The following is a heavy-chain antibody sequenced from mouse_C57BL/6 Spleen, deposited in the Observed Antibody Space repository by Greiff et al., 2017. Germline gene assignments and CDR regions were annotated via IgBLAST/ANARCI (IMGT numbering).Heavy chain of an antibody. CDR3: ASWAYYGSHYFAY. D-gene: IGHD1-1*01. CDR1: GYTFTSYW. V-gene: IGHV1-7*01. Sequence: VQLVESGAELAKPGASVKLSCTASGYTFTSYWMHWVKQRPGQGLEWIGYINPSSGYTKYNQKFKGKATLTADKSSSTAYMQLSSLTSEDSAVYYWASWAYYGSHYFAYWAQGTTLTVSS. CDR2: INPSSGYT. J-gene: IGHJ2*01.